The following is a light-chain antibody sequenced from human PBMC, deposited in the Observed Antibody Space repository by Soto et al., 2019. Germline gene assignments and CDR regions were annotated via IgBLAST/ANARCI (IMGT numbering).Light chain of an antibody. CDR2: DAS. Sequence: ETVLTQSPAILSLSPGERATLSCRASQSVGNYLAWYQQKSGQAPRLLISDASDRAPGIPARFSGSGSGTDFTITISSLEPEDFAFYYCQQRSSWPLTFGGGTTVDVK. J-gene: IGKJ4*01. CDR1: QSVGNY. CDR3: QQRSSWPLT. V-gene: IGKV3-11*01.